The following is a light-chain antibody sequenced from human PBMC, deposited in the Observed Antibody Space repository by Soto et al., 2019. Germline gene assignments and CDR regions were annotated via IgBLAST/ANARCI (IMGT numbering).Light chain of an antibody. CDR1: SSDVGGYNY. CDR3: SSYTSSSTLYV. V-gene: IGLV2-14*01. Sequence: LTQPASVSGSPGQSITISCTGTSSDVGGYNYVSWYQQHPGKAPKLMIYDVSNRPSGVSNRFSGSKSGNTASLTISGLQAEDEADYYCSSYTSSSTLYVFGTGTQLTVL. CDR2: DVS. J-gene: IGLJ1*01.